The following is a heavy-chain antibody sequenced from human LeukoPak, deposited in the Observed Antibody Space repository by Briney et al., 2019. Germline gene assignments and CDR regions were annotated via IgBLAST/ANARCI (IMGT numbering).Heavy chain of an antibody. CDR2: IYYSGST. D-gene: IGHD6-19*01. J-gene: IGHJ4*02. V-gene: IGHV4-59*01. Sequence: PSETLSLTCTVSGGSISSYYWSWIRQPPGKGLEWFGYIYYSGSTNYNPSLKSRVTISVDTSKNQFSLKLSSVTAADTAVYYCAREEGPGYSSGWYYFDYWGQGTLVTVSS. CDR3: AREEGPGYSSGWYYFDY. CDR1: GGSISSYY.